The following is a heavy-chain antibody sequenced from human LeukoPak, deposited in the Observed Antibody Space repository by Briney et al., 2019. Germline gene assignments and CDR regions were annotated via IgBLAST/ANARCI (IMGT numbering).Heavy chain of an antibody. V-gene: IGHV4-59*08. CDR1: GGSISSYY. J-gene: IGHJ6*03. CDR2: IYYSGST. CDR3: ARHVSAYSSGLPYYMDV. Sequence: SETLSLTCTVSGGSISSYYWSWIRQPPGKGLEWIGYIYYSGSTNYNPSLKSRVTISVDTSKNQFSLKLSSVTAADTAVFYCARHVSAYSSGLPYYMDVWGKGTTVTVSS. D-gene: IGHD6-19*01.